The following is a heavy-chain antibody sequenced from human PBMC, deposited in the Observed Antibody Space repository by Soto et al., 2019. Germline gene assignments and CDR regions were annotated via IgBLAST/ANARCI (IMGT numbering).Heavy chain of an antibody. CDR1: GGSISSYY. J-gene: IGHJ3*02. CDR3: ARDRSGSYYDDFDI. V-gene: IGHV4-59*01. D-gene: IGHD1-26*01. Sequence: TLGLTCTVSGGSISSYYWLWTRQSPGKGLEWIGYIYYSWSTNYNPSLKSRVTISVDTSKNQFSLKLSSVTAADTAVYYCARDRSGSYYDDFDIWGQGTMVTVSS. CDR2: IYYSWST.